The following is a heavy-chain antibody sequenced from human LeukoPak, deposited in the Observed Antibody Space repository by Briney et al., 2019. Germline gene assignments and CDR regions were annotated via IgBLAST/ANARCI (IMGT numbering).Heavy chain of an antibody. CDR1: GGSISYYC. CDR2: IYTSGST. CDR3: ARGDRATAMAVRYYFDY. J-gene: IGHJ4*02. V-gene: IGHV4-4*07. D-gene: IGHD5-18*01. Sequence: PSETLSLTCTVSGGSISYYCWSWIRQPAGKGLEWIGRIYTSGSTNYNPSLKSRITMSVDTSKNQFSLKLSSVTAADTAVYYCARGDRATAMAVRYYFDYWGQGTLVTVSS.